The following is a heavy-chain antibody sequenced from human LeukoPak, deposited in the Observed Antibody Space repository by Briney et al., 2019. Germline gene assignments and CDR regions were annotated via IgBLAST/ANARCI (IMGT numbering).Heavy chain of an antibody. CDR2: IYYSGST. CDR1: GGSISGYY. D-gene: IGHD6-13*01. CDR3: AISYSRSWFVLQYLQH. Sequence: SETLSLTCTVSGGSISGYYWSWIRQPPGKGLEWIGYIYYSGSTNYNPSLKSRVTISGDTSKNQFSLKLSSVTAADTAVYYCAISYSRSWFVLQYLQHGGQGPRV. J-gene: IGHJ1*01. V-gene: IGHV4-59*01.